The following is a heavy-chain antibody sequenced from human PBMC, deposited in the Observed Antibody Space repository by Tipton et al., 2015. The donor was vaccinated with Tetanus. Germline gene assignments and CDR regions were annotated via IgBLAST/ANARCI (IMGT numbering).Heavy chain of an antibody. J-gene: IGHJ3*02. Sequence: SLRLSCAASGFTFDGYAMHWVRQAPGKGLEWVSGISWNSENIGYADSVKGRFTISRDNAKNSLFLQMNSLRAEDTALYYCAKKKYQGYSALDIWGQGTMVTVSS. CDR1: GFTFDGYA. CDR3: AKKKYQGYSALDI. CDR2: ISWNSENI. D-gene: IGHD5-12*01. V-gene: IGHV3-9*01.